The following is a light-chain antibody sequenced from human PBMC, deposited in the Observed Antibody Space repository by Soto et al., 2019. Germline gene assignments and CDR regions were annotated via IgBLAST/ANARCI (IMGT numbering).Light chain of an antibody. Sequence: IQLTQSPSSLSASVGDRVTITCRASQGISSYLAWYQQKPGKAPKLRIYAASTLQSGVPSRFSGSGSGTDFTLTISSLQPEGSATYYCQQSYSTPRTFGQGTKVDIK. CDR2: AAS. V-gene: IGKV1-39*01. J-gene: IGKJ2*01. CDR3: QQSYSTPRT. CDR1: QGISSY.